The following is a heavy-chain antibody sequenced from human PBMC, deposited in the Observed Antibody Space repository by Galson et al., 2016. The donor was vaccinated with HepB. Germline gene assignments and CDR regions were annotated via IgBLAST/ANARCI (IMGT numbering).Heavy chain of an antibody. CDR3: TRPMYDTTGSASGNFDY. CDR1: GFSFGSYA. CDR2: ISGDGTNK. D-gene: IGHD3-22*01. V-gene: IGHV3-30*03. Sequence: SLRLSCAASGFSFGSYAMHWVRQTPAKGLEWVAVISGDGTNKYYADSVKGRFTISRDDSKNTAYLQMNSLKTEDTAIYYCTRPMYDTTGSASGNFDYWGQGTLVTVSS. J-gene: IGHJ4*02.